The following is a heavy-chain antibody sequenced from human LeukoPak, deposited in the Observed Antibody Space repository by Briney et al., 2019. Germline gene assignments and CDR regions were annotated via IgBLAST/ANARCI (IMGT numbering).Heavy chain of an antibody. CDR3: ARDQSPACSGGSCPRNY. J-gene: IGHJ4*02. CDR2: ISTYDGNT. CDR1: GYTFTRYA. Sequence: ASVKVSCKASGYTFTRYAISWVRQSPGRGREWTGWISTYDGNTNYAQKFQGRVTMTKDTSATTAYIELRSLRSDDTAVYYCARDQSPACSGGSCPRNYWGQGTLVTVSS. D-gene: IGHD2-15*01. V-gene: IGHV1-18*04.